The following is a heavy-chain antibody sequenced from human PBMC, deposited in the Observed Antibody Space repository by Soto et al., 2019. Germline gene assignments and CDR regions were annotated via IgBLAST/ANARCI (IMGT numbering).Heavy chain of an antibody. J-gene: IGHJ4*02. D-gene: IGHD1-1*01. CDR1: GFTFSSYA. CDR2: IAYDGRKK. Sequence: QVQLVESGGGVVQPGRSLRLSCAASGFTFSSYAMHWVRQAPGKGLEWVAVIAYDGRKKYTADSVKDRCTISRDNSKNTLYLQMNSLRIEDTAVYYCARELERVFDYWGQGTLVTVPS. CDR3: ARELERVFDY. V-gene: IGHV3-30*04.